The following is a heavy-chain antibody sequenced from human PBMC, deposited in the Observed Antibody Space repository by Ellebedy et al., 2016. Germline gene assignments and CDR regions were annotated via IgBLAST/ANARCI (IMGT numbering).Heavy chain of an antibody. Sequence: SETLSLTXAVSGGSISSGGYSWSWIRQPPGKGLEWIGYIYHSGSTYYNPSLKSRVTISVDRSKNQFSLKLSSVTAADTAVYYCARDCSGGSCLGPDAFDIWGQGTMVTVSS. CDR1: GGSISSGGYS. J-gene: IGHJ3*02. V-gene: IGHV4-30-2*01. CDR2: IYHSGST. CDR3: ARDCSGGSCLGPDAFDI. D-gene: IGHD2-15*01.